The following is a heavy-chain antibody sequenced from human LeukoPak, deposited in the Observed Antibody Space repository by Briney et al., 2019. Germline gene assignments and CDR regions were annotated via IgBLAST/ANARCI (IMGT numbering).Heavy chain of an antibody. D-gene: IGHD6-19*01. CDR1: GFTFSSYA. CDR3: ARSGSGWYYFDY. Sequence: GGSLRLSCAASGFTFSSYAMSWVRQAPGKGLEWVSPISSSGVSTYYADSVKGRFTISRDNSKNTLYLQMNSLRAEDTAVYYCARSGSGWYYFDYWGQGTLVTVSS. V-gene: IGHV3-23*01. J-gene: IGHJ4*02. CDR2: ISSSGVST.